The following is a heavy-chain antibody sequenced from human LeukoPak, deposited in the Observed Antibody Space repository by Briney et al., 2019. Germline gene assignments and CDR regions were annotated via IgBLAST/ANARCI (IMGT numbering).Heavy chain of an antibody. CDR2: IYSGGDT. D-gene: IGHD1-14*01. J-gene: IGHJ6*03. CDR1: GFTVISNY. Sequence: PGGSLRLSCVASGFTVISNYMTWVRQAPGKGLEWVSVIYSGGDTYYADSVKGRFTISRDNSKNTLCLQMNSLRADDTAVYFCARQGASYNNGYYYYHYMAAWGKGTTVTVSS. V-gene: IGHV3-53*01. CDR3: ARQGASYNNGYYYYHYMAA.